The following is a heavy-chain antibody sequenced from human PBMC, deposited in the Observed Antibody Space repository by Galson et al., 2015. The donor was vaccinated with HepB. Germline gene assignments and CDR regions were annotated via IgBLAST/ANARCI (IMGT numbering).Heavy chain of an antibody. CDR1: GFTFNSYS. V-gene: IGHV3-30-3*01. CDR3: ARDEGDIVETALPPFDY. D-gene: IGHD5-12*01. J-gene: IGHJ4*02. CDR2: ISYAGSKK. Sequence: SLRLSCAASGFTFNSYSMHWVRQAPGKGLEWVAVISYAGSKKYYADSVKGRFTIARDDSKNTMYLQVNGLRPEDTAVYYCARDEGDIVETALPPFDYWGQGTLVTVSS.